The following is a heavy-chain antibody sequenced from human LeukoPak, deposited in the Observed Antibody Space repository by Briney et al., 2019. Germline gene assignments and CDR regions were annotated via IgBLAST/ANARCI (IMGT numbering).Heavy chain of an antibody. D-gene: IGHD3-10*01. CDR3: ARYVVYGSGKYYFDY. V-gene: IGHV4-39*01. CDR2: INYSGSN. Sequence: PSETLSLTCSVSGGSISSSSYYWGWIRQPPGKGPEWIASINYSGSNYYNPSLKRRVTISVDTSENQFSLMLSSVTAADTAVYYCARYVVYGSGKYYFDYWGQGTLVTVSS. CDR1: GGSISSSSYY. J-gene: IGHJ4*02.